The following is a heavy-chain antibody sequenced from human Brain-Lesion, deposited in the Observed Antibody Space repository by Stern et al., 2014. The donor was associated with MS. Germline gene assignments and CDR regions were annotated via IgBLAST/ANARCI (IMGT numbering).Heavy chain of an antibody. CDR1: GGSVSSTSYA. Sequence: QVQLQESGPGLVKPSETLSLTCTVAGGSVSSTSYAWAWIRQPPGKGLEWIGTIYYSGNTYYRPSLKRRLTISLDTSKNQFSLQRRSVTAADTAVYYCAGEEDIRYCSGGSCTGNWFDPWGQGTLVTVSS. V-gene: IGHV4-39*01. D-gene: IGHD2-15*01. CDR2: IYYSGNT. CDR3: AGEEDIRYCSGGSCTGNWFDP. J-gene: IGHJ5*02.